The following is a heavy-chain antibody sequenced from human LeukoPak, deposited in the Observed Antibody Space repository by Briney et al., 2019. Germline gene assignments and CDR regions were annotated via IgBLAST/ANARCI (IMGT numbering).Heavy chain of an antibody. CDR1: GFTFSSYA. CDR2: IEQDGSGK. Sequence: PGGSLRLSCAASGFTFSSYAMHWVRQAPGKGLEWVANIEQDGSGKHYVDSVKGRFTISRDNAKNSLYLQMNSLRVEDTAVYYCARDKGGDSSGYPGELDHWGQGTLVTVSS. V-gene: IGHV3-7*01. CDR3: ARDKGGDSSGYPGELDH. D-gene: IGHD3-22*01. J-gene: IGHJ4*02.